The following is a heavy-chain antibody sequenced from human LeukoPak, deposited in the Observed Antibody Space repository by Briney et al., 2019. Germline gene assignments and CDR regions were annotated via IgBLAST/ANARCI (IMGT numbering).Heavy chain of an antibody. CDR2: INTNTGNP. CDR1: GYTFTNYP. V-gene: IGHV7-4-1*02. D-gene: IGHD3-9*01. CDR3: ARGYDTTGYFSY. J-gene: IGHJ4*02. Sequence: ASVKVSCKPSGYTFTNYPLNWVRQAPGQGPEWMGWINTNTGNPTYAQGFTGRFVFSSDTSVTTAYLQISRLKAEDTAVYYCARGYDTTGYFSYWGQGTLVTVSS.